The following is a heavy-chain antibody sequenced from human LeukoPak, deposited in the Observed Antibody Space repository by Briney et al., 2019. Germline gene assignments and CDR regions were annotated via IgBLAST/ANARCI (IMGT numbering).Heavy chain of an antibody. CDR1: GGSFSGYY. D-gene: IGHD4-17*01. Sequence: SETLSLTCAVYGGSFSGYYWSWIRQPPGKGLEWIGEINHSGSTIYNPSLKSRVTISVDTSKNQFSLKLSSVTAADTAVYYCAGPSGDYASDAFDIWGQGTMVTVSS. J-gene: IGHJ3*02. CDR3: AGPSGDYASDAFDI. V-gene: IGHV4-34*01. CDR2: INHSGST.